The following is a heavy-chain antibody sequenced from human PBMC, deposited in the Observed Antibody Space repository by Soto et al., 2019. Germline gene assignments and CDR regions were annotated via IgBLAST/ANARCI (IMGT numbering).Heavy chain of an antibody. V-gene: IGHV4-31*03. CDR3: ASPVECSTTSCIR. CDR1: GGSISSGGYY. D-gene: IGHD2-2*01. Sequence: SETLSLTCTVSGGSISSGGYYWSWIRQHPGKGLEWIGYIYYSGSTYYNPSLKSRVTISVDTSKNQFSLKLSSVTAADTAVYYCASPVECSTTSCIRWGQGTLVTVSS. CDR2: IYYSGST. J-gene: IGHJ4*02.